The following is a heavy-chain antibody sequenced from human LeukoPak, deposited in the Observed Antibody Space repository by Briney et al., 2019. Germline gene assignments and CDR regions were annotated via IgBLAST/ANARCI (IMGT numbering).Heavy chain of an antibody. CDR1: GFTFSSYA. V-gene: IGHV3-23*01. Sequence: GGSLRLSCAASGFTFSSYAMSWVRQAPGKGLEWVSAISGSGGSTYYADSVKGRFTISRDNAKNSLYLQMNSLRAEDTALYYCAKGRYSSGWYGSDFDYWGQGTLVTVSS. D-gene: IGHD6-19*01. CDR2: ISGSGGST. CDR3: AKGRYSSGWYGSDFDY. J-gene: IGHJ4*02.